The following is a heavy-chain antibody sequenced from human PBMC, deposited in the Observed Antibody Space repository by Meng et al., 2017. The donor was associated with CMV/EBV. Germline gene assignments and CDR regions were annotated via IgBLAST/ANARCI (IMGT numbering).Heavy chain of an antibody. CDR3: ARGYSSSWPGSRWFDP. CDR1: GGSISSGGYY. D-gene: IGHD6-13*01. V-gene: IGHV4-31*02. Sequence: SCTVSGGSISSGGYYWSWIRQHPGKGLEWIGYIYYSGSTYYNPSLKSRVTISVDTSKNQFSLKLSSVTAADTAVYYCARGYSSSWPGSRWFDPWGQGTLVTVSS. J-gene: IGHJ5*02. CDR2: IYYSGST.